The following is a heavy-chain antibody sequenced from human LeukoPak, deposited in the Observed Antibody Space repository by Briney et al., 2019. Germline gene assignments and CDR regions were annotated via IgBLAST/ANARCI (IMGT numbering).Heavy chain of an antibody. CDR2: IIPVFDTA. CDR3: ALSAEKQLVYFDF. V-gene: IGHV1-69*05. D-gene: IGHD6-13*01. CDR1: GDTFSNYV. Sequence: ASVKVSCKASGDTFSNYVVTGVRQAPGQGLEWVGRIIPVFDTAKYAQNFQGRVTMTTDESSSTAYMELYSLRAEDTAVYNCALSAEKQLVYFDFWGQGTLVTVSS. J-gene: IGHJ4*02.